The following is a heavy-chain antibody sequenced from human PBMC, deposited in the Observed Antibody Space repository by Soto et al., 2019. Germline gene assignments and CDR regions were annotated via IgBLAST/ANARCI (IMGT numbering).Heavy chain of an antibody. D-gene: IGHD3-10*01. Sequence: PGGSLRLSCAASGFTFDDYAMHWVRQAPGKGLEWVSGISWNSGSIGYADSVKGRFTISRDNAKNSLYLQMNSLRAEDTALYYCAKDREEYYSGSGPHFDYWGQGTLVTVSS. J-gene: IGHJ4*02. CDR3: AKDREEYYSGSGPHFDY. V-gene: IGHV3-9*01. CDR2: ISWNSGSI. CDR1: GFTFDDYA.